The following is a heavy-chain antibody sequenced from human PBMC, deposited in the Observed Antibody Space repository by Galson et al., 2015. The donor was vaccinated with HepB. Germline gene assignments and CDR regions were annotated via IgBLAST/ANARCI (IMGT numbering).Heavy chain of an antibody. CDR1: GGTFSSYA. D-gene: IGHD4-17*01. Sequence: SVKVSCKASGGTFSSYAISWVRQAPGQGLEWMGGIIPIFGIANYAQKFQGRVTITADEPTSTAYMELSSLRSEDTAVYYCARDPNLYGDYYFDYWGQGTLVTVSS. J-gene: IGHJ4*02. CDR2: IIPIFGIA. CDR3: ARDPNLYGDYYFDY. V-gene: IGHV1-69*13.